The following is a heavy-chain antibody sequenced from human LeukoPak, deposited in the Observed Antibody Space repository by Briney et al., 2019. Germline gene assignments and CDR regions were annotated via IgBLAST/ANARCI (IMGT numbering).Heavy chain of an antibody. CDR3: GRFFWTTSKRLDY. CDR2: IFHSGST. J-gene: IGHJ4*02. V-gene: IGHV4-59*08. D-gene: IGHD3/OR15-3a*01. Sequence: SETLPLTCTVSGGSISGYYWSWIRQPPGKGLEWIGYIFHSGSTIDNPSLKSRFTMSVDPSKNQFSLKLSSVTAADTAVYYCGRFFWTTSKRLDYWGERTVLTVSS. CDR1: GGSISGYY.